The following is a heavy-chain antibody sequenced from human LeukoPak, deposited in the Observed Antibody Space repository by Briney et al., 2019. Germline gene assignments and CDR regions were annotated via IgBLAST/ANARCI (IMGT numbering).Heavy chain of an antibody. CDR1: GYTFTSYG. V-gene: IGHV1-18*01. CDR3: ARDLDLGYGGPYYYYGMDV. CDR2: ISAYNGNT. Sequence: GASVKVSCKASGYTFTSYGISWVRQAPGQGLEWMGWISAYNGNTNYAQKLQGRVTMTPDTSTSTAYMELRSLRSDDTAVYYCARDLDLGYGGPYYYYGMDVWGQGTTVTVSS. D-gene: IGHD4-23*01. J-gene: IGHJ6*02.